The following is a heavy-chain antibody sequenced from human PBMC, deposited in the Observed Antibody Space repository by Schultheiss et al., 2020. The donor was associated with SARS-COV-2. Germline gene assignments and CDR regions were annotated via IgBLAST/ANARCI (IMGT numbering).Heavy chain of an antibody. CDR3: ASPTRLPNDAFDI. J-gene: IGHJ3*02. CDR1: GFTFSSYW. Sequence: GGSLRLSCAASGFTFSSYWMHWVRQAPGKGLEWVAVIWYDGSNKYYADSVKGRFTISRDNSKNTLYLQMNSLRAEDTAVYYCASPTRLPNDAFDIWGQGTMVTVSS. D-gene: IGHD4-11*01. CDR2: IWYDGSNK. V-gene: IGHV3-33*08.